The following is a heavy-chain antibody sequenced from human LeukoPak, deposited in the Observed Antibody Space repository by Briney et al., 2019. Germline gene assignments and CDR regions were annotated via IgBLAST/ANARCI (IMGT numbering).Heavy chain of an antibody. J-gene: IGHJ4*02. D-gene: IGHD5-24*01. Sequence: SETLSLTCTVSGGSISSYYWSWIRQPPGKGLEWIGYIYYSGSTNYNPSLKSRVTISVDTSKNQFSLKLSSVTAADSAVYYCARVTDGFTTEGYFDYWGQGTLVTVSS. V-gene: IGHV4-59*01. CDR2: IYYSGST. CDR3: ARVTDGFTTEGYFDY. CDR1: GGSISSYY.